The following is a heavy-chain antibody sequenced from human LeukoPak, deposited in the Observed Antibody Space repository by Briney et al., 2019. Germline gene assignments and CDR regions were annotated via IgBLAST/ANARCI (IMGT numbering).Heavy chain of an antibody. CDR1: GFTFGSFW. J-gene: IGHJ4*02. CDR2: INRDGSSA. V-gene: IGHV3-74*01. CDR3: AREDSGSYHPDR. D-gene: IGHD1-26*01. Sequence: GGSLRLSCAASGFTFGSFWMHWVRQAPGKGLVWVSRINRDGSSATYADSVMGRLTISRDNAKSTLYLEINSLRAEDTAVYYCAREDSGSYHPDRWGQGALVTVS.